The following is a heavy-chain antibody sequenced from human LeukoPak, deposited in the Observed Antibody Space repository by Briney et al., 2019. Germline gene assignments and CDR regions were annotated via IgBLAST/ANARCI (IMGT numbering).Heavy chain of an antibody. Sequence: SETLSFTCTVSGGSISSGDYYWSWIRQPPGKGLEWIGYIYYSGSTYYNPSLKSRVTISVDTSKNQFSLKLSSVTAADTAVYYCAREFVVVVAATLAENAFDIWGQGTMVTVSS. CDR2: IYYSGST. CDR1: GGSISSGDYY. D-gene: IGHD2-15*01. V-gene: IGHV4-30-4*01. J-gene: IGHJ3*02. CDR3: AREFVVVVAATLAENAFDI.